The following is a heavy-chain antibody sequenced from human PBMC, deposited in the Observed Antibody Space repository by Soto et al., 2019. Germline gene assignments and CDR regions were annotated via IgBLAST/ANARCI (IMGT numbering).Heavy chain of an antibody. CDR1: GFTFSSYA. Sequence: VQLLESGGGLVQPGGSLRLSCAASGFTFSSYAMSWVRQAPGKGLEWVSAISGSGGSTYYADSVKGRFTISRDNSKNTLYLQMNSLRAEDTAVYYCAKXXSTXXXPXXXGMDVWGQGTKVTVSS. D-gene: IGHD2-2*01. CDR2: ISGSGGST. V-gene: IGHV3-23*01. CDR3: AKXXSTXXXPXXXGMDV. J-gene: IGHJ6*02.